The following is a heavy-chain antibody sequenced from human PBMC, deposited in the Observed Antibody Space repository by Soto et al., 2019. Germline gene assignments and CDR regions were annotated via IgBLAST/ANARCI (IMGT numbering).Heavy chain of an antibody. D-gene: IGHD1-26*01. CDR3: ARIKWGLNYYNGMDV. Sequence: VASVKVSCKPSGYSFSDYFIQWARQAPGQGLEWVAWINPKTAATNYAKKFQGRVSLTWDTSSTTAYMELTRLRPDDTAVYYCARIKWGLNYYNGMDVWGQGTTVTVSS. CDR2: INPKTAAT. CDR1: GYSFSDYF. V-gene: IGHV1-2*02. J-gene: IGHJ6*02.